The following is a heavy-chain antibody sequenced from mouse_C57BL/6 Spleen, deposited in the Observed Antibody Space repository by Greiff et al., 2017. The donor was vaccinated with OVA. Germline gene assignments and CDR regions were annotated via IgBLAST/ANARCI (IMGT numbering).Heavy chain of an antibody. Sequence: VKVVESGAELVKPGASVKISCKASGYAFSSYWMNWVKQRPGKGLEWIGQIYPGDGDTNYNGKFKGKATLTADKSSSTAYMQLSSLTSEDSAVYFCASEGYYYGSSYWYFDVWGTGTTVTVSS. CDR1: GYAFSSYW. CDR3: ASEGYYYGSSYWYFDV. V-gene: IGHV1-80*01. CDR2: IYPGDGDT. D-gene: IGHD1-1*01. J-gene: IGHJ1*03.